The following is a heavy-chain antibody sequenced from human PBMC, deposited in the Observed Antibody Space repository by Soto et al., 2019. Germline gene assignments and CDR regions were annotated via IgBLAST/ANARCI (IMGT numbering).Heavy chain of an antibody. J-gene: IGHJ4*02. D-gene: IGHD3-10*01. Sequence: GGSLRLSCAASGFTFSSYGMHWVRQAPGKGLEWVTVISYDGSNKYYADSVKGRFTISRDNSKNTLYLQMNSLRAEDTAVYYCAKMYVGGLDYWGQGTLVTVSS. V-gene: IGHV3-30*18. CDR3: AKMYVGGLDY. CDR1: GFTFSSYG. CDR2: ISYDGSNK.